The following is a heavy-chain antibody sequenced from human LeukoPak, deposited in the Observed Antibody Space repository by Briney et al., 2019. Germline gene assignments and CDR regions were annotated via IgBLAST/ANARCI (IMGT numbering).Heavy chain of an antibody. V-gene: IGHV3-11*01. J-gene: IGHJ6*03. CDR3: ARWVYDSSGYYYYYYMDV. CDR1: GFTFSDYY. D-gene: IGHD3-22*01. CDR2: ISSSGSTI. Sequence: GGSLRLSCAASGFTFSDYYMSWVRQTPGKGLEWVSYISSSGSTIYYADSVKGRFTISRDNAKNSLYLQMNSLRAEDTAVYYCARWVYDSSGYYYYYYMDVWGKGTTVTVSS.